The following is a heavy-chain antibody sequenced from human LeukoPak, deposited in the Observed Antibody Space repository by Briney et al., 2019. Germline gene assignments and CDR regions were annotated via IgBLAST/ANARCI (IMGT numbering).Heavy chain of an antibody. CDR2: ISSGSTTI. J-gene: IGHJ3*02. CDR1: GFTFSTYG. Sequence: GSLRLSCAASGFTFSTYGMNWVRQAPGKGLEWVSYISSGSTTIYYADSVKGRFTISRDNAKKSMYLQMKSLRAEDAAVYYCARDRSTVVTLASGTFDIWGQGTMVTVSS. CDR3: ARDRSTVVTLASGTFDI. D-gene: IGHD4-23*01. V-gene: IGHV3-48*01.